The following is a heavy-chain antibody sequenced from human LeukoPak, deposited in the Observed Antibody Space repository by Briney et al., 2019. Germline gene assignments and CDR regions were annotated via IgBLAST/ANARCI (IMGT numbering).Heavy chain of an antibody. CDR2: ISGSGGST. J-gene: IGHJ4*02. D-gene: IGHD2-8*02. CDR1: GFTFSSYA. CDR3: AKSSWGMLYSYFDY. Sequence: TGGSLRLSCAASGFTFSSYAMSWVRQAPGKGLEWVSAISGSGGSTYYADSVKGRFTISRDNSKNTLYLQMNSLRAEDTAVYYCAKSSWGMLYSYFDYWGQGTLVTVSS. V-gene: IGHV3-23*01.